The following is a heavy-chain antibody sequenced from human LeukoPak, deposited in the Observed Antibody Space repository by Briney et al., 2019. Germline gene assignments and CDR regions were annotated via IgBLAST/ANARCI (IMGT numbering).Heavy chain of an antibody. D-gene: IGHD6-19*01. V-gene: IGHV1-24*01. CDR2: FDPEDGET. CDR1: GYTLTQLP. CDR3: ASSAVADAFDI. Sequence: ASVNVSCKVSGYTLTQLPMHGVRQAPGKGLDWMGGFDPEDGETIYAQKFQGGVTMTEDTSTDTAYMELSSLRSEGTAVYYCASSAVADAFDIWGQGTMVTVSS. J-gene: IGHJ3*02.